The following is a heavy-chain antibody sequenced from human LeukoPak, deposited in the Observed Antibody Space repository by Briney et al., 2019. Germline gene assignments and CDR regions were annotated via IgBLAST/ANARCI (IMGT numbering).Heavy chain of an antibody. CDR1: GGSINSSSAY. CDR3: ASPRGFSYGYFDY. CDR2: IYYRKNT. J-gene: IGHJ4*02. D-gene: IGHD5-18*01. Sequence: SETLSLTCTVSGGSINSSSAYWGWIRQPPGKGLEWIGSIYYRKNTYYNPSLKSRVTISADTSKNQFSLTLGSVSATDTAVYYCASPRGFSYGYFDYWGQGTLVTVSS. V-gene: IGHV4-39*01.